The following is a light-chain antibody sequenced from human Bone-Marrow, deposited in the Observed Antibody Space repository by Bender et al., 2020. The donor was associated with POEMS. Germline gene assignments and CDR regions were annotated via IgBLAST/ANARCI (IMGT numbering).Light chain of an antibody. J-gene: IGLJ2*01. CDR1: NIGGER. CDR3: QSYDRSLSAPV. CDR2: YDS. V-gene: IGLV3-21*01. Sequence: SYVLAQPPSVSVAPGETARITCGEDNIGGERVHWYQQKPGQAPALVISYDSDRPSGVPDRLSGSKSGTSASLAITGLQAEDEADYYCQSYDRSLSAPVFGGGTKLTVL.